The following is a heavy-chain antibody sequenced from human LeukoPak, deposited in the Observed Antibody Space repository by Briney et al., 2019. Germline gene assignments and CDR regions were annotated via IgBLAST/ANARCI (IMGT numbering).Heavy chain of an antibody. CDR3: ATYSDYEGYYYYYMDV. CDR1: GGSISSSIYY. V-gene: IGHV4-39*01. J-gene: IGHJ6*03. Sequence: SETLSLTCTVSGGSISSSIYYWGWIRQPPGKGLEWIGSIYYRGSTSYNPPLKSRVTISVDTSKKQVSLKLTSVTAADTAVYYCATYSDYEGYYYYYMDVWGKGTTVTVSS. CDR2: IYYRGST. D-gene: IGHD4-11*01.